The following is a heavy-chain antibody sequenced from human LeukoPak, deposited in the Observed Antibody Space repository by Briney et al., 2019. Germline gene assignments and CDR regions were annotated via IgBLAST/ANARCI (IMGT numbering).Heavy chain of an antibody. D-gene: IGHD3-3*01. CDR1: GFTFDDYA. Sequence: PGGSLRLSCAASGFTFDDYAMHWVRQAPGKGLEWVSGISWNSGSIGYADSVKGRFTISRDNAKNSLYLQMNSLRAEDMALYYCAKDVLRFLEWSLAFDIWGQGTMVTVSS. CDR2: ISWNSGSI. CDR3: AKDVLRFLEWSLAFDI. J-gene: IGHJ3*02. V-gene: IGHV3-9*03.